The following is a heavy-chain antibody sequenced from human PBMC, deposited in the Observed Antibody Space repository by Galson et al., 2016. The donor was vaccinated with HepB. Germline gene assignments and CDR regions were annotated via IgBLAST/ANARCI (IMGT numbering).Heavy chain of an antibody. V-gene: IGHV5-51*01. Sequence: QSGAEVKKPGESLKISCKSSGYSFINYWIGWVRQMPGKGLEWMGIIYPGDSDTRYSPSFQGQVTISADKSISTAYLQWSSLKASDTAMYYCPRLSNIFCSGGTCAIDYWGQGTLLTVSS. CDR1: GYSFINYW. CDR3: PRLSNIFCSGGTCAIDY. CDR2: IYPGDSDT. J-gene: IGHJ4*02. D-gene: IGHD2-15*01.